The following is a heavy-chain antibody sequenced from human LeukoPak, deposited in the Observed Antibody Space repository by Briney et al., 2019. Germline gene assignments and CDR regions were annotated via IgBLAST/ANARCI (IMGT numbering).Heavy chain of an antibody. CDR1: EFTFSNYA. CDR2: ISGSGGST. V-gene: IGHV3-23*01. D-gene: IGHD5-12*01. J-gene: IGHJ4*02. CDR3: AKARDSDYDWYFDY. Sequence: GGSLRLSCAASEFTFSNYAMNWVRQAPGKGLEWVSSISGSGGSTHYADSVKGRFTISRDNSKNTLYLQMSSLRAEDTAVYYCAKARDSDYDWYFDYWGQGTLVTVSS.